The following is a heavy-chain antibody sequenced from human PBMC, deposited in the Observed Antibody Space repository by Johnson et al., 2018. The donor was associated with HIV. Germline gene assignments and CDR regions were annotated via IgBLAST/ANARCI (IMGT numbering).Heavy chain of an antibody. CDR3: AKVRGWSDDTFDI. D-gene: IGHD5-12*01. CDR1: GLTLRNAW. J-gene: IGHJ3*02. CDR2: IKREVDGWTT. Sequence: VQLAESGGGLVTPGGSLRISCSGSGLTLRNAWMTWVRQAPGKGLEWVGHIKREVDGWTTDYTAPVNGRFTILRDNAKNSLYLQMNSLRAEDTAVYYCAKVRGWSDDTFDIWGQGTMVTVSS. V-gene: IGHV3-15*01.